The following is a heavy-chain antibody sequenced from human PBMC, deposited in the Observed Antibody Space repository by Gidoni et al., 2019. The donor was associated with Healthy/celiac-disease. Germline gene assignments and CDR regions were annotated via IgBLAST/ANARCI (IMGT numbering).Heavy chain of an antibody. J-gene: IGHJ4*02. CDR2: IYYSGST. V-gene: IGHV4-31*03. CDR3: ARGVSGSDIFDY. D-gene: IGHD1-26*01. CDR1: GGSISSGVYY. Sequence: QVQLKESGPGLAKTSQTLSLTCTVSGGSISSGVYYWGWIRQHPGKGLEWIWYIYYSGSTYYNPSLKSRVTISVDSSKNQFSLMLSSLTAAGTAVYYCARGVSGSDIFDYWGQGTLVTVSS.